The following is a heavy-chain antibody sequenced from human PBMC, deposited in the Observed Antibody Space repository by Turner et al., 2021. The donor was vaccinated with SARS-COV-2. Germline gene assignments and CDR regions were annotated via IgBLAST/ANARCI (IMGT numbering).Heavy chain of an antibody. V-gene: IGHV3-21*01. CDR1: GFTFSSYS. CDR3: ARDQGRLLFRDYYYYGMDV. D-gene: IGHD3-3*01. Sequence: EVQLVESGGGLVKPGGSLRLSFAASGFTFSSYSMTWVRQAPGKGLEEVSYISSSSSYIYYADSLKGRFTISRDNAKNSLYLQMNRLRAEDTAVYYCARDQGRLLFRDYYYYGMDVWGQGTTVTVSS. CDR2: ISSSSSYI. J-gene: IGHJ6*02.